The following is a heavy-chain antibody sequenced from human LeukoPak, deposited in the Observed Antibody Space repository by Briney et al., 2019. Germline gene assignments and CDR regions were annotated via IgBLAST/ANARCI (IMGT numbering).Heavy chain of an antibody. CDR2: ISAYNGNT. Sequence: ASVKVSCKASGYTFTSYGISWVRQAPGQGLEWMGWISAYNGNTNYAQKLQGRITMTTDTSTSTAYMELRSLRSDDTAVYYCARQGGWQHLDYYYGMDVWGQGTTVTVSS. CDR1: GYTFTSYG. CDR3: ARQGGWQHLDYYYGMDV. D-gene: IGHD6-13*01. V-gene: IGHV1-18*01. J-gene: IGHJ6*02.